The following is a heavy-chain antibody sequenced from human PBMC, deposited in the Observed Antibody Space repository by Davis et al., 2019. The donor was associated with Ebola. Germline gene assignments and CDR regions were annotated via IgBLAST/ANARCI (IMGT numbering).Heavy chain of an antibody. CDR2: INPNSGGT. Sequence: ASVKVSCKASGYTFTSYAMHWVRQAPGQGLEWMGRINPNSGGTNYAQKFQGRVTMTRDTSTSTVYMELSSLRSEDTAVYYCARALGTGTPYGMDVWGKGTTVTVSS. V-gene: IGHV1-2*06. CDR1: GYTFTSYA. D-gene: IGHD1-1*01. J-gene: IGHJ6*04. CDR3: ARALGTGTPYGMDV.